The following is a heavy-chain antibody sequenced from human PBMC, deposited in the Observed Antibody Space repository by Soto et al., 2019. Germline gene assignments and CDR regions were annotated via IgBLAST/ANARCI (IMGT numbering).Heavy chain of an antibody. CDR1: GFPFISYG. J-gene: IGHJ3*02. CDR2: ISYDGSNK. D-gene: IGHD3-3*01. V-gene: IGHV3-30*18. CDR3: AKTLATIFGVVIIGGAFDI. Sequence: GGSQRLSSAASGFPFISYGMHWVRQAPGKGLEWVAVISYDGSNKYYADSVKGRFTISRDNSKNTLYLQMNSLRAEDTAVYYCAKTLATIFGVVIIGGAFDIWGQGTMVTVSS.